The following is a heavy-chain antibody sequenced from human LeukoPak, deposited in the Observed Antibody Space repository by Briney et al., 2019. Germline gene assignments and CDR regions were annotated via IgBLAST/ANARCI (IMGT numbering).Heavy chain of an antibody. CDR2: INPNSGGT. J-gene: IGHJ4*02. V-gene: IGHV1-2*02. CDR3: ARDYRYDSSGYYPTEFDY. CDR1: GYTFTGYY. Sequence: GASVKVSCKASGYTFTGYYMHWVRQAPGQGLEWMGWINPNSGGTNYAQKFQGRVTMTRDTSISTAYMELSRLRSDDTAVYYCARDYRYDSSGYYPTEFDYWGQGTLVTVSS. D-gene: IGHD3-22*01.